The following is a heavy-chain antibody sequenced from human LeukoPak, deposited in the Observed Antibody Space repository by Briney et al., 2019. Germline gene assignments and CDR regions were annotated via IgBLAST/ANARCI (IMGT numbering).Heavy chain of an antibody. D-gene: IGHD6-13*01. J-gene: IGHJ2*01. Sequence: SETLSLTCSVSAYSISSGYYWGWIRQPAGKGLEWIGRIDTSGNTNYKPSLKSRVTMSVDTSKKQFSLKLSSVTAADTAVYYCARVSSSWYQDWYFDLWGRGTLVTVSS. CDR3: ARVSSSWYQDWYFDL. CDR1: AYSISSGYY. V-gene: IGHV4-4*07. CDR2: IDTSGNT.